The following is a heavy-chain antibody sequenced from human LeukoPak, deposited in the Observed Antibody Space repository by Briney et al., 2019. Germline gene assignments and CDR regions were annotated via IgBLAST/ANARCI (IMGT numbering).Heavy chain of an antibody. Sequence: PETLSLTCSVSGGSISSYYWSWIRQPPGKGLEWIGYIYYSGSTNYNPSLKSRVTISVDTSKNQFSLKLSSVTAADTTVYYCASGITVDAFDIWGQGTMVTVSS. J-gene: IGHJ3*02. CDR1: GGSISSYY. CDR3: ASGITVDAFDI. CDR2: IYYSGST. V-gene: IGHV4-59*01. D-gene: IGHD1-14*01.